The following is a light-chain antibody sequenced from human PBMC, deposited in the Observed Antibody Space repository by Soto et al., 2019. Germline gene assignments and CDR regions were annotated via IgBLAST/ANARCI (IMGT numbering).Light chain of an antibody. CDR2: SAS. V-gene: IGKV1-39*01. CDR1: QDINVY. Sequence: DIQMTQSPSSVSASIGDTVTITCRASQDINVYLNWYQQKSGEVPKLLIYSASTLHSGVPSRFTGSGSETDFTLTITSLQPEDFATYYCQHGYVAPYGFGQGTK. J-gene: IGKJ2*03. CDR3: QHGYVAPYG.